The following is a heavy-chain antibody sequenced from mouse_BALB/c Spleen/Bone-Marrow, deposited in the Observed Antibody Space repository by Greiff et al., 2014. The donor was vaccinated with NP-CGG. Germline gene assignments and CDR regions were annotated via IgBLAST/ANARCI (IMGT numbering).Heavy chain of an antibody. CDR2: INPSNGGT. D-gene: IGHD4-1*01. V-gene: IGHV1S81*02. Sequence: VKLQESGAELVKPGASVKLSCKASGYTFTSYYMYWVKQRPGQGLEWIGEINPSNGGTNFNEKFKSRATLTVDKSSSTAYMQLSSLTSEDSAVYYCTRGNAWDFDYWGQGTTLTVSS. CDR1: GYTFTSYY. J-gene: IGHJ2*01. CDR3: TRGNAWDFDY.